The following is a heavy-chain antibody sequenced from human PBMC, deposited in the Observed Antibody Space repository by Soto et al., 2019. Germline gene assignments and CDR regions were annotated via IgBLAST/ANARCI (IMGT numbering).Heavy chain of an antibody. J-gene: IGHJ4*02. CDR2: IWYDGSNK. Sequence: GGSLRLSCAASGFTFSSYSMHWVRQAPGKGLEWVAVIWYDGSNKYYADSVKGRFTISRDNSKNTLYLQMNSLRAEDTAVYYCARDQAGGDYSNLPFDYWGQGTLVTVSS. CDR1: GFTFSSYS. D-gene: IGHD4-17*01. V-gene: IGHV3-33*08. CDR3: ARDQAGGDYSNLPFDY.